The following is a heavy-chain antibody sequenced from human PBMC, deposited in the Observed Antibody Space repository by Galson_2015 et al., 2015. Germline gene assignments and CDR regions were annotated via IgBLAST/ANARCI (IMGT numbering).Heavy chain of an antibody. D-gene: IGHD1-26*01. CDR3: AKWDSGSYSNDAFDI. CDR2: ISGSGGST. CDR1: GFTFSSYA. V-gene: IGHV3-23*01. J-gene: IGHJ3*02. Sequence: SLRLSCAASGFTFSSYAMSWVRQAPGKELEWVSAISGSGGSTYYAASVKGRFTISRDNSKNTLYLQTNSLRAEDTAVYYCAKWDSGSYSNDAFDIWGQGTMVTVSS.